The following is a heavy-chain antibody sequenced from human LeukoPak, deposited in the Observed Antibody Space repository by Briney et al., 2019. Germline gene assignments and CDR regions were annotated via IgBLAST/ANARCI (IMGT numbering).Heavy chain of an antibody. Sequence: GGSLRLSCAASGFTFDDYAKHWVRQAPGKGLEWVSGISWNSGSIGYADSVKGRFTISRDNAKNSLYLQMNSLRAEDTALYYCAKAQWLGLEGFDYWGQGTLVTVSS. D-gene: IGHD6-19*01. CDR2: ISWNSGSI. CDR1: GFTFDDYA. CDR3: AKAQWLGLEGFDY. J-gene: IGHJ4*02. V-gene: IGHV3-9*01.